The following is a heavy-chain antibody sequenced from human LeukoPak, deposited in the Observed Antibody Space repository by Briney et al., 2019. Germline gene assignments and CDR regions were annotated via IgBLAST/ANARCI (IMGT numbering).Heavy chain of an antibody. CDR2: IYYSGSV. V-gene: IGHV4-39*01. CDR3: ARQGSGGRALDI. Sequence: SETLSLTCSVSGGSISSSTYYWGWIRQPPGKGLEWIGSIYYSGSVNYNPSLKTRVTISADTSRNQLSLKLTSVTAADTALYYCARQGSGGRALDIWGQGTMVTVSS. CDR1: GGSISSSTYY. J-gene: IGHJ3*02.